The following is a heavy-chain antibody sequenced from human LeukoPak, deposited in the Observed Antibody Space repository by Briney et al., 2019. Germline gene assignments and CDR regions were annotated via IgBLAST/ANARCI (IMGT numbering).Heavy chain of an antibody. CDR2: IWYDGNNK. D-gene: IGHD2-15*01. J-gene: IGHJ4*02. V-gene: IGHV3-33*01. CDR3: ARSPTGSGRFDY. CDR1: GFTFSNYG. Sequence: PGGSLRLSCAASGFTFSNYGIHWVRQAPGKGLEWVAVIWYDGNNKYYADSVKGRFTISGDNSKNTLYLQMNSLRAEDTAVYYCARSPTGSGRFDYWGQRTLVTVSS.